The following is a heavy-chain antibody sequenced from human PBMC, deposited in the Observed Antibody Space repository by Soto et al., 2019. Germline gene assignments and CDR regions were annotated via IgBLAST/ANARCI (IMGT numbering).Heavy chain of an antibody. Sequence: GGSLRLSCAASGFTFSSYAMSWVRQAPGKGLEWVSVISGSGDSTYYADYVRGRFTISRDNSKNTLYLQMNSLRAEDTAVYYCASNVDTAMGLYYYYGMDVWGQGTTVTVSS. J-gene: IGHJ6*02. CDR1: GFTFSSYA. V-gene: IGHV3-23*01. D-gene: IGHD5-18*01. CDR2: ISGSGDST. CDR3: ASNVDTAMGLYYYYGMDV.